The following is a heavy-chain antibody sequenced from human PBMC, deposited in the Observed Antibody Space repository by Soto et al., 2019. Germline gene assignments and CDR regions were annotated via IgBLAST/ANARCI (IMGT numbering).Heavy chain of an antibody. D-gene: IGHD6-19*01. J-gene: IGHJ3*02. CDR1: GFTFSSYA. CDR3: AKYVMQWLPPYDAFDI. CDR2: ISGSGGST. Sequence: EVQLLESGGGLVQPGGSLRLSCAASGFTFSSYAMSWVRQAPGKGLEWVSAISGSGGSTYYADSVKGRFTISRDNSKNTLYLQMNSLRAEDTAVYYCAKYVMQWLPPYDAFDIWGQGTMVTVSS. V-gene: IGHV3-23*01.